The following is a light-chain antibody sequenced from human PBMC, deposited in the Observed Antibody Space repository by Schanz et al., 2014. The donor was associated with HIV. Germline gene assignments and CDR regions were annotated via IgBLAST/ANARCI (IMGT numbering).Light chain of an antibody. J-gene: IGKJ4*02. CDR1: QSVSSSY. Sequence: EIVLTQSPGTLSLSPGERATLSCRASQSVSSSYLAWYQQKPGQAPRLLFYANSFRATGVPDRFSGTGSGTDFTLTISRLEPDDFAVYYCHHYGDSRGTFGGRTEVDI. CDR2: ANS. CDR3: HHYGDSRGT. V-gene: IGKV3-20*01.